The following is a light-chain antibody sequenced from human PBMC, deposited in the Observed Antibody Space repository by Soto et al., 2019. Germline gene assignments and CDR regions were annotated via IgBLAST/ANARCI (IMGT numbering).Light chain of an antibody. V-gene: IGKV1-5*01. Sequence: GDRVTITCRASQSISSWLAWYQQKPGKAPKLLIYDASSLESGVPSRFSGRGSGTEFTLTISSLQPDDFATYYCQQYNSYWRFGQGTKVDIK. J-gene: IGKJ1*01. CDR1: QSISSW. CDR3: QQYNSYWR. CDR2: DAS.